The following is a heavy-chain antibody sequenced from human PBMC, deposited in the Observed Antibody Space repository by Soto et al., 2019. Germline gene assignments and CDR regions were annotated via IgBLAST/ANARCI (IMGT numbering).Heavy chain of an antibody. CDR3: ARDRIRYDNDSPDY. Sequence: GGSLRLSCAASGFTFDDYGMHWVRQVPGKGLEWVSFISWNGATTYYAGSVEGRFTVSRDNTKNSLYLQMNSLRIEDTALYHCARDRIRYDNDSPDYWGQGTLVTVSS. CDR2: ISWNGATT. V-gene: IGHV3-43*01. CDR1: GFTFDDYG. J-gene: IGHJ4*02. D-gene: IGHD3-22*01.